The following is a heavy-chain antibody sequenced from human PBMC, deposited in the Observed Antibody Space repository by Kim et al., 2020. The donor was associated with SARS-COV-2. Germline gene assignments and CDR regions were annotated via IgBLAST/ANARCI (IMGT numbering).Heavy chain of an antibody. CDR2: GEK. J-gene: IGHJ6*02. V-gene: IGHV1-24*01. Sequence: GEKIYAQKFQGRVTMTEDTSTDTAYMELSSLRSEDTAVYYCATKGSYYYYGMDVWGQGTTVTVSS. CDR3: ATKGSYYYYGMDV.